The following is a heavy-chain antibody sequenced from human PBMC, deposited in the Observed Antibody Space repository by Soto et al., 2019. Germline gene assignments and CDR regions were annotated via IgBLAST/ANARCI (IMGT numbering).Heavy chain of an antibody. J-gene: IGHJ6*02. CDR2: IYYSGST. V-gene: IGHV4-59*12. CDR1: RWYISSYY. Sequence: SETLSLTCTVSRWYISSYYWSWIRQPPGKGLEWIGNIYYSGSTNYKPSLKSRVTISVDTSKNQFSLKLTSVTAADTAVYYCARDARYYGMDVWRQGTTVIISS. CDR3: ARDARYYGMDV.